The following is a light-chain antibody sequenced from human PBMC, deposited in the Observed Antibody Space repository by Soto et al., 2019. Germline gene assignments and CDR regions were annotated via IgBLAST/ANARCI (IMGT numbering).Light chain of an antibody. J-gene: IGLJ1*01. CDR1: SSDIGAYNY. CDR2: EVS. Sequence: QSALTQPASVSGSPGQSITISCTGTSSDIGAYNYVSWYQQHPGKAPKLMIYEVSDRPSGVSNRFSGSKSDNTASLTISGLQAEDEADYYCSSYTSISTLVFGSGTKVTVL. V-gene: IGLV2-14*01. CDR3: SSYTSISTLV.